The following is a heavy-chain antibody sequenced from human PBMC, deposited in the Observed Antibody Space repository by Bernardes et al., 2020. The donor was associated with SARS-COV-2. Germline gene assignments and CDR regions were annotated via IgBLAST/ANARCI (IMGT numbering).Heavy chain of an antibody. CDR2: IHYRGNT. CDR1: GGSFSGYY. J-gene: IGHJ4*02. CDR3: ARAVYVIKAGALHYFDY. V-gene: IGHV4-34*01. D-gene: IGHD1-26*01. Sequence: SETLSLTCAVYGGSFSGYYWSWIRQPPGQGLEWIGSIHYRGNTYYNPSLESRATMSIDTSRNQFSLRLDSVTAADAAVYSCARAVYVIKAGALHYFDYWGQGAPVIVSS.